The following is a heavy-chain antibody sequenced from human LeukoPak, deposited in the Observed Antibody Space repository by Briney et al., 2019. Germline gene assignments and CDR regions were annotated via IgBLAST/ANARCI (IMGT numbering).Heavy chain of an antibody. Sequence: PSETLSLTCTVSGASINSGDYYWSWIRQPPGKGLEWIGYIYYSGSTNYNPSLKSRVTISVDTSKNQFSLKLSSVTAADTAVYYCASQGSYCGGDCPLDYWGQGTLVTVSS. CDR2: IYYSGST. J-gene: IGHJ4*02. D-gene: IGHD2-21*02. CDR1: GASINSGDYY. V-gene: IGHV4-61*08. CDR3: ASQGSYCGGDCPLDY.